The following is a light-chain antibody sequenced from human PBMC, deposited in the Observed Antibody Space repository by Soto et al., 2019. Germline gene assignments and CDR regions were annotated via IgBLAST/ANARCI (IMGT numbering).Light chain of an antibody. Sequence: EIVLSQSPAALSLSPGESATLSCRASQSVSSYLAWYQQKPGQAPRLLIYDASKRATGIPARFSGSGFGTDYTLTISSLEPEDFAVYYCLQRIKWRTFGQGGKVAIK. CDR2: DAS. CDR1: QSVSSY. J-gene: IGKJ1*01. CDR3: LQRIKWRT. V-gene: IGKV3-11*01.